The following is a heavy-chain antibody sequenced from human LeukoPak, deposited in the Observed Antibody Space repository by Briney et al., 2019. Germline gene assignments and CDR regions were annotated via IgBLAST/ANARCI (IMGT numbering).Heavy chain of an antibody. CDR3: ARVVTPHDAFDI. CDR2: IIPIFGIA. CDR1: GGTFSSYA. Sequence: ASVKVSCKASGGTFSSYAISWVRHAPGQGLEWMGRIIPIFGIANYAQKFQGRVTITADKSTSTAYMELSSLRSEDTAVYYCARVVTPHDAFDIWGQGTMVTVSS. D-gene: IGHD5-18*01. V-gene: IGHV1-69*04. J-gene: IGHJ3*02.